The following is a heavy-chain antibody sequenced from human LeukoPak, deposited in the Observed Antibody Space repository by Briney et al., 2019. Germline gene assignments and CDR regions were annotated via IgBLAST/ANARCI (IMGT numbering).Heavy chain of an antibody. D-gene: IGHD6-19*01. CDR2: ISYDGSNK. Sequence: PGGSLRLSCAASGFTFSSYAMHWVRQAPGKGLEWVAVISYDGSNKYYADSVKGRFTISRDNSKNTLYLQMNSLRAEDTAVYYCAREYSSGWYGAFDIWGQGTMVTVSS. CDR1: GFTFSSYA. CDR3: AREYSSGWYGAFDI. J-gene: IGHJ3*02. V-gene: IGHV3-30-3*01.